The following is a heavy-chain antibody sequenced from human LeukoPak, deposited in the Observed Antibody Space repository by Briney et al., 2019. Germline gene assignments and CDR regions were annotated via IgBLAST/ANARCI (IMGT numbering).Heavy chain of an antibody. CDR1: RFTLSSYW. CDR3: ARGAMAGPFDY. V-gene: IGHV3-74*01. Sequence: GGSLRLSCAASRFTLSSYWMHWVRQAPGKGLVWVSRINTDGSSTNYADSVKGRFTISRDNAMNTLYLQMNNLRAEDTAVYYCARGAMAGPFDYWGQGTLVIVSS. CDR2: INTDGSST. J-gene: IGHJ4*02. D-gene: IGHD5-18*01.